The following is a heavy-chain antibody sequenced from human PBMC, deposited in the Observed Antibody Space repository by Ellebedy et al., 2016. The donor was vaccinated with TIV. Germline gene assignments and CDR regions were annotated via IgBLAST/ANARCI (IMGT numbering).Heavy chain of an antibody. D-gene: IGHD3-10*01. V-gene: IGHV3-23*01. CDR2: VSGSGDTT. J-gene: IGHJ4*02. CDR1: EFTFSSYA. Sequence: GESLKISCAASEFTFSSYAMSWVRQAPGKGLEWVSTVSGSGDTTYYADSVKGRFTISRDNSKNTLYLQMSSLRGEDTALYYCARRDGSGSLFEYWGQGTLVAVSS. CDR3: ARRDGSGSLFEY.